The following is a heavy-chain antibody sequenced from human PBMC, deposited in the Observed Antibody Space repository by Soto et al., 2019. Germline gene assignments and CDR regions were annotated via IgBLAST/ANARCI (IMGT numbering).Heavy chain of an antibody. J-gene: IGHJ6*02. CDR3: ARGGGRYYYAMDV. V-gene: IGHV4-34*01. CDR2: INHSGSP. D-gene: IGHD1-26*01. CDR1: GGSFSGYY. Sequence: SETLSLTCAVYGGSFSGYYWSWIRQPPGKGLEWIGKINHSGSPNYNPSLKSRVTISVDTSKNQFSLKLSSVTAADTAVYHCARGGGRYYYAMDVWGQGTTVTVSS.